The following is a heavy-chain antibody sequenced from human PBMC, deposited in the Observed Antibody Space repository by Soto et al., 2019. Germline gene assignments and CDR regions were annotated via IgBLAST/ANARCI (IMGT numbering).Heavy chain of an antibody. CDR3: AHNLVAGTSWFGP. D-gene: IGHD6-19*01. Sequence: QITLKESGPTLVKPTQTLTLTCTFSGFSLSTSGVGVVWIRQPPGKALEWLGIISWDDAKRYRPSLKSRLTIAKDTSKNQVVLTVTKMDPVDTGTYYCAHNLVAGTSWFGPWGQGTLVTVSS. J-gene: IGHJ5*02. CDR1: GFSLSTSGVG. CDR2: ISWDDAK. V-gene: IGHV2-5*02.